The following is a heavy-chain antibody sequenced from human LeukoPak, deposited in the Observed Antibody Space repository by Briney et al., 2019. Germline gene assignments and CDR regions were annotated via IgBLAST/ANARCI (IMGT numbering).Heavy chain of an antibody. CDR1: GYSISSSNW. D-gene: IGHD2-15*01. Sequence: SDTLSLTCAVSGYSISSSNWWGWIRQPPGKGLEWIGYIYYSGSTYYNPSLKSRVTMSVDTSKNQSSLKLSSVTAVDTAVYYCARTLTPYCSGGSCYGKNAFDIWGQGTMVTVSS. J-gene: IGHJ3*02. CDR2: IYYSGST. CDR3: ARTLTPYCSGGSCYGKNAFDI. V-gene: IGHV4-28*01.